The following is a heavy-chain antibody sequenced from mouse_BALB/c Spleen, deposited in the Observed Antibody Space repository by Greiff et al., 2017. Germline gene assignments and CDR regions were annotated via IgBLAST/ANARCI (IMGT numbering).Heavy chain of an antibody. J-gene: IGHJ1*01. CDR3: AKSGNYWYFDV. CDR1: GYAFTNYL. Sequence: QVQLQQSGAELVRPGTSVKVSCKASGYAFTNYLIEWVKQRPGQGLEWIGVINPGSGGTNYNEKFKGKATLTADKSSSTAYMQLSSLTSDDSAVYYCAKSGNYWYFDVWGAGTTVTVSS. D-gene: IGHD2-10*02. V-gene: IGHV1-54*03. CDR2: INPGSGGT.